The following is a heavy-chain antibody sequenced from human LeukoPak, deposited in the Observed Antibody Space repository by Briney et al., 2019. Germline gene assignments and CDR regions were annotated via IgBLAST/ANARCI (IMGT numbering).Heavy chain of an antibody. D-gene: IGHD1-1*01. CDR3: ARDLERRSGAFDI. V-gene: IGHV3-30*02. CDR1: GFTFSSYG. CDR2: IRYDGSNK. J-gene: IGHJ3*02. Sequence: GGSLRLSCAASGFTFSSYGMHWVRQAPGKGLEWVAFIRYDGSNKYYADSVKGRFTISRDNSKNTLYLQMNSLRAEDTAVYYCARDLERRSGAFDIWGQGTMVTVSS.